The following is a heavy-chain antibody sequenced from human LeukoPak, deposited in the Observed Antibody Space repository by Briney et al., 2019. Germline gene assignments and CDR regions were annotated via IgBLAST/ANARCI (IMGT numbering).Heavy chain of an antibody. V-gene: IGHV4-39*01. CDR2: IYYSGST. D-gene: IGHD6-19*01. CDR3: ARRGGSVAGLDY. CDR1: GGSITSSSYY. Sequence: PSETLFLTCTVSGGSITSSSYYWGWIRQPPGKGLEWIGSIYYSGSTYYNPSVKSRVTISVDTSKNQFSLKLSSVTAADTAVYYCARRGGSVAGLDYWGQGTLVTVSS. J-gene: IGHJ4*02.